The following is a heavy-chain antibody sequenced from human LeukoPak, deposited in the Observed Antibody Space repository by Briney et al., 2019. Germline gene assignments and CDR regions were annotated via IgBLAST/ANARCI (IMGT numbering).Heavy chain of an antibody. J-gene: IGHJ4*02. V-gene: IGHV3-30*03. CDR3: TRDPILGAPDYFDY. CDR1: GFTFSIYA. Sequence: QPGGSLRLSCAASGFTFSIYAMHWVRQAPGKGLEWVALISYDGSNKYYADSVKGRFTISRDNSKNTLYLQMNSLRAEDTAVYYCTRDPILGAPDYFDYWGQGTLVTVSS. D-gene: IGHD1-26*01. CDR2: ISYDGSNK.